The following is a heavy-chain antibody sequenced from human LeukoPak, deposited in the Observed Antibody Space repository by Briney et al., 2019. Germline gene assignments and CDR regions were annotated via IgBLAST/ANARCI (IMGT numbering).Heavy chain of an antibody. J-gene: IGHJ4*02. CDR2: ISYDGSNK. V-gene: IGHV3-30-3*01. CDR3: ARGGGMRSWYDFDY. Sequence: GGSLRLSCAASGFTFSSYAMSWVRQAPGRGLEWVAVISYDGSNKYYADSVKGRFTISRDNDKNSVHLQMNNLRAEDTVVYYCARGGGMRSWYDFDYWGQGILVTVSS. D-gene: IGHD6-13*01. CDR1: GFTFSSYA.